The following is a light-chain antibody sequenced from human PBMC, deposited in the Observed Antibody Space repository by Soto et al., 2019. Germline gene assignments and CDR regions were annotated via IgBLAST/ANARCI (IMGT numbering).Light chain of an antibody. J-gene: IGKJ1*01. V-gene: IGKV1-8*01. CDR1: QGISSY. CDR2: AAS. CDR3: QQYYSYPPT. Sequence: AIRMTQSPSSLSASTGDRVTITCRASQGISSYLAWYQQKPGKAPKLLIYAASTLQSGVPSRFSGSGSGTDSTLTISCLQSEDFATYYCQQYYSYPPTFGQGTNVEIK.